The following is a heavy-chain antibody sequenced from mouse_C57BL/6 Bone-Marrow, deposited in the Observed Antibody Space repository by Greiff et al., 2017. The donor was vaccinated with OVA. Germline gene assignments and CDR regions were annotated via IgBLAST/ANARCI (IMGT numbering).Heavy chain of an antibody. Sequence: ESGPGLVKPSQSLTLTCSVTGYSITSDYYWYWIRQSPGNQLEWMGYISDDGSTNYNPSIKNRISITRDTSKNQLFLKLNSVTTEDTATYYCARDDYDALDYWGQGTTLTVSS. CDR3: ARDDYDALDY. CDR2: ISDDGST. CDR1: GYSITSDYY. D-gene: IGHD2-4*01. V-gene: IGHV3-6*01. J-gene: IGHJ2*01.